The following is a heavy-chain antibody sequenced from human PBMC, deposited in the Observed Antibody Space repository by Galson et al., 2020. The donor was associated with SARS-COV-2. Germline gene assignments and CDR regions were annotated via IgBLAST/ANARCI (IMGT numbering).Heavy chain of an antibody. CDR1: GGSISSGDYY. V-gene: IGHV4-30-4*01. CDR3: ARDGADYYDSSGYYSRAFDI. CDR2: IYYSGST. D-gene: IGHD3-22*01. J-gene: IGHJ3*02. Sequence: ETSETLSLTCTVSGGSISSGDYYWSWIRQPPGKGLEWIGYIYYSGSTYYNPSLKSRVTISVDTSKNQFSLKLSSVTAADTAVYYCARDGADYYDSSGYYSRAFDIWGQGTMVTVSS.